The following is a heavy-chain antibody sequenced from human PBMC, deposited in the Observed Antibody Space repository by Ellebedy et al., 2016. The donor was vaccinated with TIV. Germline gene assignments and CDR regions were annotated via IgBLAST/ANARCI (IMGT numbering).Heavy chain of an antibody. Sequence: GESLKISXAASGFTFSSYWMSWVRQSPGKGLEWVANIKQDGSDKYYVDSVKGRFTISRDNAKNSLYLQMNSLRAEDTAVYYCVRGRRGASGYYYYMDVWGKGTTVTVSS. D-gene: IGHD6-25*01. CDR2: IKQDGSDK. CDR3: VRGRRGASGYYYYMDV. J-gene: IGHJ6*03. V-gene: IGHV3-7*01. CDR1: GFTFSSYW.